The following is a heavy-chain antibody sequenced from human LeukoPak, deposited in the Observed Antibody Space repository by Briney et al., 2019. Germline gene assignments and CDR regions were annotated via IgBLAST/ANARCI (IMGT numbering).Heavy chain of an antibody. CDR2: IYYSKNT. CDR1: GGSISSSSAY. D-gene: IGHD5-18*01. CDR3: VSSCGFSYGYFDY. V-gene: IGHV4-39*01. J-gene: IGHJ4*02. Sequence: ASETLSLTCTVSGGSISSSSAYWGWIRQPPGKGLEWIGSIYYSKNTYYNPSLKSRVTISADTSKNQFSLTLGSVSATDTAVYYCVSSCGFSYGYFDYWGQGTLVTVSS.